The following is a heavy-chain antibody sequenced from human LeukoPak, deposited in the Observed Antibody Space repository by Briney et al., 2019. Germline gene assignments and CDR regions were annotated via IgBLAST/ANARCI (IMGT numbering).Heavy chain of an antibody. V-gene: IGHV4-4*07. Sequence: SETLSLTCTVSGGSFSGYFWSWIRRPAGKGLEWIGRIYTNGRTNYNSSLKSQVNMSVDMSNNQFSLRLSSVTAADTAMYYCARGLGVTPFDFWGQGTLVTVSS. CDR1: GGSFSGYF. D-gene: IGHD2-21*02. J-gene: IGHJ4*02. CDR2: IYTNGRT. CDR3: ARGLGVTPFDF.